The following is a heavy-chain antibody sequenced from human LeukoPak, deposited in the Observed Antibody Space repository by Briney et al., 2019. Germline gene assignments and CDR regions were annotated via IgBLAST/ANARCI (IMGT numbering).Heavy chain of an antibody. CDR3: ARARRLFVAVAGKGGMDV. CDR2: IYYSGAT. J-gene: IGHJ6*02. CDR1: GDSISSTGYF. V-gene: IGHV4-31*03. D-gene: IGHD6-19*01. Sequence: SQTLSLTCTVSGDSISSTGYFWSWIRQHPGKGLEWIGYIYYSGATNYNPSLKSRVTISVDTSKNQFSLKLSSVTAADTAVYYCARARRLFVAVAGKGGMDVWGQGTTVTVSS.